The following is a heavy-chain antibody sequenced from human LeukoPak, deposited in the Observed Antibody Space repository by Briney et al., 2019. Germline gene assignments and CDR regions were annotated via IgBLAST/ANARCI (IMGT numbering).Heavy chain of an antibody. D-gene: IGHD3-22*01. CDR2: INSDGSST. CDR3: ARDGGYYYDSSGFPLDY. CDR1: GFTFSRYW. J-gene: IGHJ4*02. V-gene: IGHV3-74*01. Sequence: PGGSLRLSCAASGFTFSRYWMHWVRQVPGKGLVWVSRINSDGSSTSYADSVKGRFTISRDNAKNTLYLQMNSLRAEDTAVYYCARDGGYYYDSSGFPLDYWGQGTLVTVSS.